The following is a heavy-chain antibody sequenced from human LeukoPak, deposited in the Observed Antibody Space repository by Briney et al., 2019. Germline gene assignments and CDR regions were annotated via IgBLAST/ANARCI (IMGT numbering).Heavy chain of an antibody. CDR3: ARDSASGYSYGTPNYGMDV. Sequence: QTGGSLRLSCVVSGFPFSSYAMSWVRQAPGKGLEWVSGINWNGGSTGYADSVKGRFTISRDNAKNSLYLQMNSLRAEDTALYHCARDSASGYSYGTPNYGMDVWGQGTTVTVSS. CDR2: INWNGGST. CDR1: GFPFSSYA. V-gene: IGHV3-20*01. D-gene: IGHD5-18*01. J-gene: IGHJ6*02.